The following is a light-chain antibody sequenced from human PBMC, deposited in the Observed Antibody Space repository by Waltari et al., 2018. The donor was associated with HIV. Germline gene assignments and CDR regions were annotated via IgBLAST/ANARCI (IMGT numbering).Light chain of an antibody. CDR1: IRAICVYNY. CDR2: DVS. J-gene: IGLJ2*01. Sequence: QSSLTQPRSVSGSPRPSVPLSCPGTIRAICVYNYVSWYQQHAGKAPKLVIYDVSKRPSGVPDRCSGSKSGNTASLTISGLQPEDEADYHCCSYGGRRIFAGGTKLTVL. V-gene: IGLV2-11*01. CDR3: CSYGGRRI.